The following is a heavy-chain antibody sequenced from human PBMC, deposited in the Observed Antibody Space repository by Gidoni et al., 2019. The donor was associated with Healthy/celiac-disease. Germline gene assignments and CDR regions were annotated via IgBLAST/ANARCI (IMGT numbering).Heavy chain of an antibody. Sequence: QVQLVESGGGVVQPGRSLRLSCAAPGFTFSSYGMHWVRQAPGKGLEWVAVIWYDGSNKYYADSVKGRFTISRDNSKNTLYLQMNSLRAEDTAVYYCARDGGVRYGDYWLPGYFDYWGQGTLVTVSS. CDR3: ARDGGVRYGDYWLPGYFDY. CDR1: GFTFSSYG. CDR2: IWYDGSNK. V-gene: IGHV3-33*01. J-gene: IGHJ4*02. D-gene: IGHD4-17*01.